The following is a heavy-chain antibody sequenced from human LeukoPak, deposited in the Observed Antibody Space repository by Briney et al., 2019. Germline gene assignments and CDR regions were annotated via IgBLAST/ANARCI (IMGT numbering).Heavy chain of an antibody. D-gene: IGHD3-9*01. CDR2: IGTVGDT. J-gene: IGHJ6*03. V-gene: IGHV3-13*01. CDR3: AKQGRDWLRDYYYYMDV. Sequence: GGSLRLSCAASGFTFSNSDMHWVRQATGKGLEWVSAIGTVGDTYYPDSVKGRFTISRDNSKNTLYLQMNSLRAEDTAVYYCAKQGRDWLRDYYYYMDVWGKGTTVTISS. CDR1: GFTFSNSD.